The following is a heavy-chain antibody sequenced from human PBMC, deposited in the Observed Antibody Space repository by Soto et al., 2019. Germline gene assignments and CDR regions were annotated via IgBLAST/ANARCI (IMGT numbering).Heavy chain of an antibody. CDR1: GGTFSSYA. D-gene: IGHD6-19*01. Sequence: ASVKVSCKASGGTFSSYAISWVRQAPGQGLEWMGGIIPIFGTANYAQKFQGRVTITADESTSTAYMELSSLRSEDTAVYYCARDRSYSSGQPSRNYGMDVWGQGTTVTVSS. V-gene: IGHV1-69*13. J-gene: IGHJ6*02. CDR3: ARDRSYSSGQPSRNYGMDV. CDR2: IIPIFGTA.